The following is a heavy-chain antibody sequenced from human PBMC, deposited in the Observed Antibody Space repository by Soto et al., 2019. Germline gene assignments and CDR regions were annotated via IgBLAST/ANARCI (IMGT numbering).Heavy chain of an antibody. CDR3: AKAWFGEFPFDY. D-gene: IGHD3-10*01. Sequence: GGSLRLSCAASGFTFSSYGMHWVRQAPGKGLEWVAVISYDGSNKYYADSVKGRFTISRDNSKNTLYLQMNSLRAEDTAVYYCAKAWFGEFPFDYWGQGTLVTVSS. J-gene: IGHJ4*02. CDR2: ISYDGSNK. V-gene: IGHV3-30*18. CDR1: GFTFSSYG.